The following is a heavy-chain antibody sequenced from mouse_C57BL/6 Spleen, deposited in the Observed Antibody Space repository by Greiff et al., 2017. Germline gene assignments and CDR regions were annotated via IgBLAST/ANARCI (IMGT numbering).Heavy chain of an antibody. Sequence: VKLMESGAELVRPGASVTLSCKASGYTFTDYEMHWVKQTPVHGLEWIGAIDPETGGTAYNQKFKGKAILTADKSSSTAYMELRSLTSEDSAVYYCTRPLTHFDYWGQGTTLTVSS. CDR1: GYTFTDYE. V-gene: IGHV1-15*01. D-gene: IGHD4-1*01. CDR3: TRPLTHFDY. CDR2: IDPETGGT. J-gene: IGHJ2*01.